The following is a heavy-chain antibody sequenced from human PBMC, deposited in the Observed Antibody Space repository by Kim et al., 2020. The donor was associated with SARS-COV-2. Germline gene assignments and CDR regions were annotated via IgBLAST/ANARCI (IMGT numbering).Heavy chain of an antibody. CDR3: FYGNYSDS. D-gene: IGHD3-10*01. CDR1: GFTFSNFW. CDR2: INHDGSEM. J-gene: IGHJ4*02. V-gene: IGHV3-7*03. Sequence: GGSLRLSCSASGFTFSNFWMNWVRQAPGKGLELVANINHDGSEMYYVDSVKGRFTISSDHAKKFLYLQMNSLRVDDTAIYFCFYGNYSDSWGQGTRGTVS.